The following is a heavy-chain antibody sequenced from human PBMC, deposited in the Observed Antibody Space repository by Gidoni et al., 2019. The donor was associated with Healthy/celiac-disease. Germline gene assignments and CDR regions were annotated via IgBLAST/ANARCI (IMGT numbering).Heavy chain of an antibody. D-gene: IGHD5-18*01. Sequence: QVQLLDPGGGVVPPGRSLRLSWAASGLSWGSYGMHWVRQAPGKGLEWVAVIWYDGSNKYYADSVKGRFTITRDNSKNTLYLQMNSLRAEDTAVYYCARGVDTANPPFDYWGQGTLVTVSS. J-gene: IGHJ4*02. V-gene: IGHV3-33*01. CDR2: IWYDGSNK. CDR3: ARGVDTANPPFDY. CDR1: GLSWGSYG.